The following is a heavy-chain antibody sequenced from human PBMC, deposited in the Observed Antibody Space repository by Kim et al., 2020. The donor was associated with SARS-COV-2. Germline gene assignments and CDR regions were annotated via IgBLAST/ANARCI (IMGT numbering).Heavy chain of an antibody. D-gene: IGHD3-10*01. CDR1: GFTFSSYG. Sequence: GGSLRLSCAASGFTFSSYGMHWVRQAPGKGLEWVAVIWYDGSNKYYADSVKGRFTISRDNSKNTLYLQMNSLRAEDTAVYYCAREGIFSSGLDYYYYGMDVWGQGTTVTVSS. CDR2: IWYDGSNK. V-gene: IGHV3-33*01. CDR3: AREGIFSSGLDYYYYGMDV. J-gene: IGHJ6*02.